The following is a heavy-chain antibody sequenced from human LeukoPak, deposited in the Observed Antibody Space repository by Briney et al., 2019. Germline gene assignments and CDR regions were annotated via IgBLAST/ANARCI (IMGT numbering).Heavy chain of an antibody. Sequence: GGPLTLSCAASGFPITDHHMDWVRQATGKGVEWVGRSQTTKPKSCPTEYDASVNHRFTISRDDSKNSLYLQLNSLKTEDTAVYYCVRVVTTSSGWYHFDNWGQGTLVTVSS. CDR1: GFPITDHH. J-gene: IGHJ4*02. V-gene: IGHV3-72*01. D-gene: IGHD6-13*01. CDR3: VRVVTTSSGWYHFDN. CDR2: SQTTKPKSCPT.